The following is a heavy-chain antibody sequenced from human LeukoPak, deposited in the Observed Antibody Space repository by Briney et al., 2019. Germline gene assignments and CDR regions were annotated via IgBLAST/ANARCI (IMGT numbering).Heavy chain of an antibody. D-gene: IGHD1-26*01. Sequence: GGSLRLSRAASAFTFDDYGMSWFRQVAGRWLEWVSGIHWNGGSTDYADSVKGRFTISRDNAKNSLYLQMNSLRAEDTAVYYCARISARSGSYRGLFDYWGQGTLVTVSS. CDR3: ARISARSGSYRGLFDY. CDR2: IHWNGGST. CDR1: AFTFDDYG. J-gene: IGHJ4*02. V-gene: IGHV3-20*04.